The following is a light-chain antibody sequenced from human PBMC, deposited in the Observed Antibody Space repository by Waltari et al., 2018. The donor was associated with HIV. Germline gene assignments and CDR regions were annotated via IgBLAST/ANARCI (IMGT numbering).Light chain of an antibody. V-gene: IGKV1-33*01. J-gene: IGKJ1*01. CDR1: QDIRHH. Sequence: DIQMTQSPVFLSSYIGDSVTITCQASQDIRHHLNWYHQSPGKVPKLLIYDTSYLETGVSSRFSGRGSGADFSITISNLQPEDIGIFYCQQSHFLWTFGQGTKVEI. CDR3: QQSHFLWT. CDR2: DTS.